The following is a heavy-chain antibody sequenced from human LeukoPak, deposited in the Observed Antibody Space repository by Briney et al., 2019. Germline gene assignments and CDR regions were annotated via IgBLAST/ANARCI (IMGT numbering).Heavy chain of an antibody. V-gene: IGHV4-61*02. CDR1: GGSISSGSYY. J-gene: IGHJ4*02. CDR2: IYTSGST. D-gene: IGHD3-22*01. Sequence: PSETLSLTCTVSGGSISSGSYYWSWTRQPAGKGLEWIGRIYTSGSTNYNPSLKSRVTMSVDTSKNQFSLKLSSVTAADTAVYYCARVAYDSSGYHYFDYWGQGTLVTVSS. CDR3: ARVAYDSSGYHYFDY.